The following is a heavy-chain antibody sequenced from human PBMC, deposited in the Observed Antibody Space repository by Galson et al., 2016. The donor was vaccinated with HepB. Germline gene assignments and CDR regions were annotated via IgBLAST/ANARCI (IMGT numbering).Heavy chain of an antibody. CDR3: AKGGPQGTGTLDS. CDR1: GFIFSDDW. CDR2: IDEEGSET. V-gene: IGHV3-74*01. D-gene: IGHD1-1*01. J-gene: IGHJ4*02. Sequence: SLRLSCAASGFIFSDDWMHWVRQTAGRGLAHIAHIDEEGSETSYADSVKGRFTITRDNAKNTAFLQMNRLRADDTAVYFCAKGGPQGTGTLDSWGQGTQVTVSS.